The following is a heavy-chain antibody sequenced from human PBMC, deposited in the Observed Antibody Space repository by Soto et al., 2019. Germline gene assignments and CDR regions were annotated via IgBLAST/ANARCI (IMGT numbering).Heavy chain of an antibody. D-gene: IGHD3-3*01. CDR3: AKDLRVTIFGGPLYYYYYGMDV. CDR2: IWYDGSNK. V-gene: IGHV3-30*02. J-gene: IGHJ6*02. Sequence: PGGSLRLSCAASGFTFSSYGMHWVRRAPGKGLEWVAVIWYDGSNKYYADSVKGRFTISRDNSKNTLYLQMNSLRAEDTAVYYCAKDLRVTIFGGPLYYYYYGMDVWGQGTTFPVS. CDR1: GFTFSSYG.